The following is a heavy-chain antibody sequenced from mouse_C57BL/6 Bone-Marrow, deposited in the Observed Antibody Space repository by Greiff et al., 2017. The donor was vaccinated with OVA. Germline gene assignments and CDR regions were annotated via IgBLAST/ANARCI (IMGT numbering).Heavy chain of an antibody. Sequence: EVKLQQSGPGLVKPSQSLSLTCSVTGYSITSGYYWNWIRQFPGNKLEWMGYISYDGSNNYNPSLKNRISITRDTSKNQFFLKLNSVTTEDTATYYCARDPYYYGSHYYAMDYWGQGTSVTVSS. D-gene: IGHD1-1*01. J-gene: IGHJ4*01. CDR1: GYSITSGYY. CDR3: ARDPYYYGSHYYAMDY. V-gene: IGHV3-6*01. CDR2: ISYDGSN.